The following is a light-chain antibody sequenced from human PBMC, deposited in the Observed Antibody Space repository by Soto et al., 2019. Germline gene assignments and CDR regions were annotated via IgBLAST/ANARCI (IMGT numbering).Light chain of an antibody. CDR2: DND. CDR1: SSNIGAGFD. CDR3: QSYDNSLSGVV. V-gene: IGLV1-40*01. Sequence: QSVLTQPPSVSGAPGQRIIISCTGSSSNIGAGFDVHWYQHLPGTAPKLLVYDNDNRPSGLPARFSDSRSGTSASLAITSLQADDEADYYGQSYDNSLSGVVFGGGTKLTVL. J-gene: IGLJ2*01.